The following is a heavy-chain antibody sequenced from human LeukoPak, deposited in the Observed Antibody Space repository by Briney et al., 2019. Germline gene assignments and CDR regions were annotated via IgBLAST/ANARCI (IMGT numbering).Heavy chain of an antibody. J-gene: IGHJ6*03. V-gene: IGHV4-61*02. D-gene: IGHD5-18*01. CDR3: ARTTEGGYTSDYFYYYYMDV. CDR1: GVSISSAAYY. Sequence: PSQTLSLTCTVSGVSISSAAYYWSWIRQPAGKGLEWIGRIYTSGSTNYNPSLKSRVTISVDASKNQFSLKLRSVTAADTAVYYCARTTEGGYTSDYFYYYYMDVWGKGTTVTISS. CDR2: IYTSGST.